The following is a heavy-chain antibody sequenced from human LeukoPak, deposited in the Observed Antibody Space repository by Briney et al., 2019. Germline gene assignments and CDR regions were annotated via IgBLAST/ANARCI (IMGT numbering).Heavy chain of an antibody. CDR3: ARKDMITFGGVIR. Sequence: SETLSLTCTVSGGSISSGGYYWSWIRQHPGKGLEWIGYIYYSGSTYYNPSLKSRVTISVDTSKNQFSQKLSSVTAADTAVYYCARKDMITFGGVIRWGQGTLVTVSS. D-gene: IGHD3-16*02. J-gene: IGHJ4*02. CDR1: GGSISSGGYY. V-gene: IGHV4-31*03. CDR2: IYYSGST.